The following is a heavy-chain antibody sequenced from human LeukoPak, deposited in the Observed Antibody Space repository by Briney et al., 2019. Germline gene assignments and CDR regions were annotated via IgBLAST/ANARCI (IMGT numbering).Heavy chain of an antibody. CDR3: AKDGVKDIVVVVAATPFDY. J-gene: IGHJ4*02. D-gene: IGHD2-15*01. CDR2: ISYDGSNK. V-gene: IGHV3-30*18. CDR1: GFTFSSYG. Sequence: PGRSLRLSCAASGFTFSSYGMHWVRQAPGKGLEWVAVISYDGSNKYYADSVKGRFTISRDNSKNTLYLQMNSLRAEDTAVYYCAKDGVKDIVVVVAATPFDYWGQGTLVTVSS.